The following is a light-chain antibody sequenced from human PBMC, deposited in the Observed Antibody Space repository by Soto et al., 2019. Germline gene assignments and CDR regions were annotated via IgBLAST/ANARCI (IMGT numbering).Light chain of an antibody. CDR1: QSGLYSSNNKNY. CDR3: QQYESTPPT. Sequence: DIVMTQSPDSLAVSLGERATINCKSSQSGLYSSNNKNYLAWYQQRPGQPPKLLIYWASTRESGVPDRFSGSGSGTDFTLTITSLQAEDVAVYYCQQYESTPPTFGPGTKLEIK. J-gene: IGKJ2*01. CDR2: WAS. V-gene: IGKV4-1*01.